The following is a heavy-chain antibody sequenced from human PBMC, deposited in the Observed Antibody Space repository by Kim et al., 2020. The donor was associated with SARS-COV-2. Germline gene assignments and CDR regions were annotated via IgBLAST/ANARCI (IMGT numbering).Heavy chain of an antibody. V-gene: IGHV3-30*18. CDR1: GFTFSSYG. J-gene: IGHJ4*02. D-gene: IGHD6-25*01. Sequence: GGSLRLSCAASGFTFSSYGMHWVRQAPGKGLEWVAVISYDGSNKYYADSVKGRFTISRDNSKNTLYLQMNSLRAEDTAVYYCAKDPPAGREGDYWGQGTLATVSS. CDR3: AKDPPAGREGDY. CDR2: ISYDGSNK.